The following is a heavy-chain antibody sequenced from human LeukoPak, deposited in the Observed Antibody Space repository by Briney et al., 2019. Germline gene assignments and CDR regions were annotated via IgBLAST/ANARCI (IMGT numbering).Heavy chain of an antibody. J-gene: IGHJ4*02. CDR1: GFTFGNYE. D-gene: IGHD5-24*01. CDR2: NSTSGSDI. CDR3: ARAGSRGVYFEF. V-gene: IGHV3-48*03. Sequence: PGGPLRLSCAASGFTFGNYEMNWVRQAPGKGRVGVSYNSTSGSDILYPASVGGRFTISRDNAKQSLYLQMNSLRAEDTAVYYCARAGSRGVYFEFWGQGTLLTVSS.